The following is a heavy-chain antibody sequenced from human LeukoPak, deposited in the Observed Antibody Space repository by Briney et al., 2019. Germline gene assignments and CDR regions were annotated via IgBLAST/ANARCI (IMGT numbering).Heavy chain of an antibody. CDR1: GFTFSSYE. D-gene: IGHD5/OR15-5a*01. CDR3: ARDPSNAFDI. CDR2: ISSSDSTI. V-gene: IGHV3-48*03. J-gene: IGHJ3*02. Sequence: GGSLRLSCAASGFTFSSYEMNWVRQAPGKGLEWVSYISSSDSTIYYADSVKGRFTISRDNAKNSLYLQMNSLRAEDTAVYYCARDPSNAFDIWGQGTMVTVSS.